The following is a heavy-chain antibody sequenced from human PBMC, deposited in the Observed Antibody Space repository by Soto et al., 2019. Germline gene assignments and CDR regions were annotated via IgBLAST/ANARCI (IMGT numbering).Heavy chain of an antibody. CDR2: TYYRSKWYN. V-gene: IGHV6-1*01. Sequence: QVQLQQSGPGLVKPSQTLSLTCAISGDSVSSNSAAWNWIRQSPSRGLEWLGRTYYRSKWYNDYAVSVKSRITINPDTSKNQFSLQLNSVTPEDTAVYYCARGRDDYIWGSYRYNVFYFAYWGQGTLVTVSS. D-gene: IGHD3-16*02. CDR3: ARGRDDYIWGSYRYNVFYFAY. J-gene: IGHJ4*02. CDR1: GDSVSSNSAA.